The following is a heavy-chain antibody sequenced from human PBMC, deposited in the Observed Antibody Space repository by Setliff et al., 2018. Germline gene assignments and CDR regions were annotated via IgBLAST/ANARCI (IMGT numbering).Heavy chain of an antibody. J-gene: IGHJ6*03. CDR3: VRQVGSGSGDYYSTNYYLYYYMDV. V-gene: IGHV5-51*01. CDR1: GYPFSDNW. CDR2: IYPGDSAS. D-gene: IGHD3-10*01. Sequence: ESLPISCKGSGYPFSDNWIGWVRQVPGKGLEWMGIIYPGDSASRYSPSFQGQVTFSVDKSISTAYLQWSSLKASDTAIYYCVRQVGSGSGDYYSTNYYLYYYMDVWGQGTTVTVSS.